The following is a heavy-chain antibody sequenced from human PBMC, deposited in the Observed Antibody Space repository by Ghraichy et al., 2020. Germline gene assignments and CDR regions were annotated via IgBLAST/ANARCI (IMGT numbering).Heavy chain of an antibody. CDR3: AKASGEQLVFYYYYGMDV. J-gene: IGHJ6*02. Sequence: GESLNISCAASGFTFSSYGMHWVRQAPGKGLEWVAFIRYDGSNKYYADYVNGRFTISRDNSKNTLYLQMNSLRAEDTAVYYCAKASGEQLVFYYYYGMDVWGQGTTVTVSS. V-gene: IGHV3-30*02. CDR2: IRYDGSNK. CDR1: GFTFSSYG. D-gene: IGHD6-6*01.